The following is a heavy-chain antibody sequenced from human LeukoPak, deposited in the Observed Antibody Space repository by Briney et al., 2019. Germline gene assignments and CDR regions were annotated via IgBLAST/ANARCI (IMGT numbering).Heavy chain of an antibody. J-gene: IGHJ6*03. V-gene: IGHV4-39*07. CDR3: ARLGYCSSTSCSKPRPYYYYYYMDV. D-gene: IGHD2-2*01. CDR1: GGSISSSSYY. Sequence: SETLSLTCTVSGGSISSSSYYWSWIRQPPGKGLEWIGEINHSGSTNYNPSLKSRVTISVDTSKNQFSLKLSSVTAADTAVYYCARLGYCSSTSCSKPRPYYYYYYMDVWGKGTTVTISS. CDR2: INHSGST.